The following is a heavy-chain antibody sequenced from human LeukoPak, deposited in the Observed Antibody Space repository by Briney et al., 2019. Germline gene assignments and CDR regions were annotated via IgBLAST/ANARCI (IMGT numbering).Heavy chain of an antibody. Sequence: PGGSLRLSCAASELTVTSSYTSWVRQAPGKGLQWVSVIYPGGDIYYADSVKGRFIISRDNSKNTLSLQMNSLTAGDTAVYYCVRGPRYYDDSGFHYGVFDIWGQGTVVTVSS. D-gene: IGHD3-16*01. CDR1: ELTVTSSY. V-gene: IGHV3-53*01. J-gene: IGHJ3*02. CDR3: VRGPRYYDDSGFHYGVFDI. CDR2: IYPGGDI.